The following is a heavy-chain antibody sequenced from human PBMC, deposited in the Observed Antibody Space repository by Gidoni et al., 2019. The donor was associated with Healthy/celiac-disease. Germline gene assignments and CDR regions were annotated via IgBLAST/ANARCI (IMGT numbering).Heavy chain of an antibody. V-gene: IGHV3-23*01. CDR1: GFTISSYA. CDR2: ISSMCGST. CDR3: AKDESSSYDAFITWILFDY. J-gene: IGHJ4*02. D-gene: IGHD3-22*01. Sequence: EVQLLESGGGLVQPGGSLRLSCAASGFTISSYALSWVRQAPGKGLEWVSAISSMCGSTYYADSVKGRFTISRDNSKNTLYLQMNSLRAEDTAVYYCAKDESSSYDAFITWILFDYWGQGTLVTVSS.